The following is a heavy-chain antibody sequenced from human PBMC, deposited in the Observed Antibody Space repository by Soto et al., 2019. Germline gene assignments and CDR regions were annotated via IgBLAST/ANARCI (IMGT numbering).Heavy chain of an antibody. V-gene: IGHV2-70*11. J-gene: IGHJ4*02. Sequence: SGPTLVNPTQTLTLTCTFSGFSLSTSGMCVSWIRQPPGKALEWLARIDWDDDKYYSTSLKTRLTISKDTSTNQVVLTMTNMDPVDTATYYCAGIGHCSSASCGYFDYWGQGTLVTVSS. CDR1: GFSLSTSGMC. CDR3: AGIGHCSSASCGYFDY. CDR2: IDWDDDK. D-gene: IGHD2-2*03.